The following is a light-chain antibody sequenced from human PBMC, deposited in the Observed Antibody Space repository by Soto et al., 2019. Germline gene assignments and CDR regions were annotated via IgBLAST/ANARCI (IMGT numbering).Light chain of an antibody. CDR1: QSIRSW. J-gene: IGKJ1*01. CDR3: QQYNSYSWT. Sequence: DIQMTQSPSILSASVGDRVTITCRASQSIRSWLAWYQQKPGKAPKLLIYDAYSLESGVPSRFSGRRSGTDFNLTISSLQREDFATYYCQQYNSYSWTFGQGTKVDIK. V-gene: IGKV1-5*01. CDR2: DAY.